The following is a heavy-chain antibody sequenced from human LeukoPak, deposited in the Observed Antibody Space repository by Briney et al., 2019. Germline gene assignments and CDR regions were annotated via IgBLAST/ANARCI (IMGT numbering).Heavy chain of an antibody. V-gene: IGHV1-69*13. CDR2: IIPIFGTV. CDR1: GGTFSNYP. J-gene: IGHJ4*02. D-gene: IGHD4-17*01. Sequence: SVKVSCKASGGTFSNYPITWVRQAPGQGLEWMGGIIPIFGTVNYAQKFQGRVTITADESTTTAYMELSSLRSEDTAVYYCAKVYYGDYRGPIVYWGQGTLVTVSS. CDR3: AKVYYGDYRGPIVY.